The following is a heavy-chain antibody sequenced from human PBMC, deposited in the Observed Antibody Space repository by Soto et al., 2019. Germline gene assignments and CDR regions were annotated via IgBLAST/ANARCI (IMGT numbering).Heavy chain of an antibody. CDR2: LNEDGSFT. D-gene: IGHD3-10*01. J-gene: IGHJ6*02. CDR3: ARDLSGRADV. CDR1: EFTFSSYW. Sequence: GGSLRLSCVASEFTFSSYWMHWVRQVPGKGLVWVSRLNEDGSFTTYADSVKGRFTISRDNAKKTLYLQMNSLRAEDTAVYYRARDLSGRADVWGQGTTVTVSS. V-gene: IGHV3-74*01.